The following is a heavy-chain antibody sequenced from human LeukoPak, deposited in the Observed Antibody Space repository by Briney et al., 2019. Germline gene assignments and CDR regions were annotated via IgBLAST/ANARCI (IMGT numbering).Heavy chain of an antibody. V-gene: IGHV3-23*01. Sequence: GGSLRLSCAASGFTFSSYAMSWVRQAPGKGLEWVSAISGSGSSTYYADSVKGRFTISRDNSKNTLYLQMSSLRAEDTAVYYCAKDPQYQLLSYLDYWGQGTLVTVSS. CDR3: AKDPQYQLLSYLDY. CDR2: ISGSGSST. CDR1: GFTFSSYA. D-gene: IGHD2-2*01. J-gene: IGHJ4*02.